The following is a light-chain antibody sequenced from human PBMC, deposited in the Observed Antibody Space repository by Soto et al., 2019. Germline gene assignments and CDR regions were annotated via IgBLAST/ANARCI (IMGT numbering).Light chain of an antibody. J-gene: IGLJ1*01. CDR2: EVN. CDR1: SSDVGGYNY. CDR3: SSYAGSNNFEV. V-gene: IGLV2-8*01. Sequence: QSALTQPPSASGSPGQSVTISCTGTSSDVGGYNYVSWYQQHPGKAPKLMIYEVNKRPSGVPDRFSGSKSGNTASLTVSGLQAEDDADYYCSSYAGSNNFEVFGTGTKLTVL.